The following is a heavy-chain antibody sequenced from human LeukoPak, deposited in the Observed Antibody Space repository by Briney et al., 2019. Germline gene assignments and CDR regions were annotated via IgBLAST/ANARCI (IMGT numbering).Heavy chain of an antibody. D-gene: IGHD3-22*01. Sequence: PGGSLRLSCAASGFTLSNYAMSLVRQAPGKGLEWVSAIDGRGIGTYYADSVKGRFTISRDTSKNTLYLQMNSLRAEDTAVYYCEIDRAYYESSSHYYFLPFDDWGQGTLVTVSS. J-gene: IGHJ4*02. CDR2: IDGRGIGT. V-gene: IGHV3-23*01. CDR3: EIDRAYYESSSHYYFLPFDD. CDR1: GFTLSNYA.